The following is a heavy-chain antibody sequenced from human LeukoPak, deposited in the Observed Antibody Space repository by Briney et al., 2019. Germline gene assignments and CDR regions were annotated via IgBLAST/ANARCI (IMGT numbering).Heavy chain of an antibody. V-gene: IGHV1-2*02. CDR3: AGDGFGDYVDY. J-gene: IGHJ4*02. Sequence: ASVTVSCKASGYTFTGYYMHWVRQAPGQGLEWMGWINPNSGGTNYARKFQGRVTMTRDASISTAYMELSRLRSDDTAVYYCAGDGFGDYVDYWGQGTLVTVSS. CDR1: GYTFTGYY. CDR2: INPNSGGT. D-gene: IGHD3-10*01.